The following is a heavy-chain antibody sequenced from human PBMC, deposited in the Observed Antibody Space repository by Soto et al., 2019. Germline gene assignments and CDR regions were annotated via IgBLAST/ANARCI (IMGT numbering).Heavy chain of an antibody. D-gene: IGHD2-15*01. CDR2: ISYDGSNK. CDR3: ARDTDCSGGSCPEEYYYYYGMDV. CDR1: GFTFSSYA. Sequence: GGSLRLSCAASGFTFSSYAMHWVRQAPGKGLEWVAVISYDGSNKYYADSVKGRFTISRDNSKNTLYLQMNSPRAEDTAVYYCARDTDCSGGSCPEEYYYYYGMDVWGQGTTVTVSS. J-gene: IGHJ6*02. V-gene: IGHV3-30-3*01.